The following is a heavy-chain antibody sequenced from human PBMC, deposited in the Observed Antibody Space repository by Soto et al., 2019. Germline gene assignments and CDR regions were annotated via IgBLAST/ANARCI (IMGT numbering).Heavy chain of an antibody. D-gene: IGHD5-12*01. Sequence: AASVKVSCKASGYTFTSYGISWVRQAPGQGLEWMGWISAYNGNTNYAQKLQGRVTMTTDTSTSTAYMELRSLRSDDTAVYYCARTMVATQSRLYYFDYWGQGTLVTVSS. CDR2: ISAYNGNT. V-gene: IGHV1-18*01. CDR1: GYTFTSYG. J-gene: IGHJ4*02. CDR3: ARTMVATQSRLYYFDY.